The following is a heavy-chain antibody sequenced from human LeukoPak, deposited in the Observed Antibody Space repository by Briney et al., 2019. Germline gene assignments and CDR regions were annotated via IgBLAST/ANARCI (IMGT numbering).Heavy chain of an antibody. CDR3: ARGLGAVAGTTPHGY. CDR1: VYTFTVYY. J-gene: IGHJ4*02. V-gene: IGHV1-2*02. CDR2: SNPNNGDT. D-gene: IGHD6-19*01. Sequence: SVKVSCKASVYTFTVYYIHCVRQAPGQGLEWMGWSNPNNGDTNYAQKFQGRVTMTRGTSISTAYMDVSSLRSDDTAVYYCARGLGAVAGTTPHGYWGQGTLVTVSS.